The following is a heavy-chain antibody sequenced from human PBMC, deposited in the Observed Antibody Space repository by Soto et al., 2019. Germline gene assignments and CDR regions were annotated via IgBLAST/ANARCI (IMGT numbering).Heavy chain of an antibody. V-gene: IGHV3-30*18. Sequence: PGSSLRLSCAASGLTFGSYGMHWVRQAPGKGLEWVAVISYDGSNKYYADSVKVRFTISRDNSKNTLYLQMNSLRAEDTAVYYCAKDPRYSGGYYYYYYGMDVWGQGTTVTVSS. CDR2: ISYDGSNK. J-gene: IGHJ6*02. CDR1: GLTFGSYG. CDR3: AKDPRYSGGYYYYYYGMDV. D-gene: IGHD1-26*01.